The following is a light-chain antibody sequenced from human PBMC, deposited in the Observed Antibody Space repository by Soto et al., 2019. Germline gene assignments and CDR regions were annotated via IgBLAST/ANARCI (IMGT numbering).Light chain of an antibody. V-gene: IGLV2-14*01. CDR3: TSYTGSNTVI. CDR2: EVT. CDR1: SSDVGGSDY. J-gene: IGLJ2*01. Sequence: QSVLTQPASVSGSPGQSITISCTGTSSDVGGSDYVSWYQQHPGKAPKLMIYEVTNRPSGVSNRFSGSKSGNTASLTISGLQAADEAHYYCTSYTGSNTVIFGGGTKVTVL.